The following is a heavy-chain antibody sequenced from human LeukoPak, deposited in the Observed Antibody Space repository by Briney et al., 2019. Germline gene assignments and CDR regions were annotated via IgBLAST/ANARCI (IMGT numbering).Heavy chain of an antibody. CDR3: AKGRYYDSSGYPIDS. V-gene: IGHV3-74*01. D-gene: IGHD3-22*01. CDR2: INTDGSST. CDR1: GLTFSNHW. J-gene: IGHJ4*02. Sequence: GGSLRLSCAASGLTFSNHWMHWVRQAPGKGLVWVLRINTDGSSTRYADSVKGRFTISRDTSKNTLYLQMTSLRAADTAVYYCAKGRYYDSSGYPIDSWGQGTLVTVSS.